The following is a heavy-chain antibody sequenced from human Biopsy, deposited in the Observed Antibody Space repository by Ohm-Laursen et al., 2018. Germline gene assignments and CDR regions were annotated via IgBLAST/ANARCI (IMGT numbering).Heavy chain of an antibody. CDR2: LTPNHGGP. J-gene: IGHJ4*02. CDR1: VYTPTDSY. D-gene: IGHD3-22*01. CDR3: PGEIAPWYDSSDYYSFFDY. V-gene: IGHV1-2*02. Sequence: GPAAKASCKASVYTPTDSYMHGGRQAPGQGLERGGGLTPNHGGPDYAEKFQGRVTMTRDTSINTAYMELSSPRSEDPAVYSWPGEIAPWYDSSDYYSFFDYWGQGTLVTVSS.